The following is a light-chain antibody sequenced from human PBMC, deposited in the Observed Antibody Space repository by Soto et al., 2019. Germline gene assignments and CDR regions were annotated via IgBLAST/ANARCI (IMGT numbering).Light chain of an antibody. J-gene: IGKJ1*01. CDR3: QQYHIYSWT. V-gene: IGKV1-5*01. CDR1: QSISSW. Sequence: GDTVTLTCRASQSISSWLAWYQQKPGKAPKLLIYDASSLESGVPSRFSGSGFGTEFTLTISSLQTDDFATYYCQQYHIYSWTFGQGTKVDIK. CDR2: DAS.